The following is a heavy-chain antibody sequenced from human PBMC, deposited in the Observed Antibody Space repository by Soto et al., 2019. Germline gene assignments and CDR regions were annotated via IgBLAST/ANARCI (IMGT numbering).Heavy chain of an antibody. CDR3: ARGRAGISYY. Sequence: QVQLVQSGAEVKKPGSSVKVSCKASGGTFSSYTISWVRQSPGQGLEWMGRIIPILGIANYAQKFQGRVTITADKSTSTDYMELSSLRSEDTAVYYCARGRAGISYYWGQGTLVTVSS. CDR1: GGTFSSYT. D-gene: IGHD6-19*01. J-gene: IGHJ4*02. V-gene: IGHV1-69*02. CDR2: IIPILGIA.